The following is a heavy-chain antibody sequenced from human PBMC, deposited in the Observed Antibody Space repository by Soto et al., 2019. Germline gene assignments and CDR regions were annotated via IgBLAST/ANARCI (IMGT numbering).Heavy chain of an antibody. V-gene: IGHV3-21*04. CDR2: ISSSSSYI. CDR3: ARVAATHVSLKFDYYYYMDV. Sequence: GGSLRLSCAASGFTFSSYSMNWVRQAPGKGLEWVSSISSSSSYIYYADSVKGRFTISRDNAKNSLYLQMSSLRSEDTAVYYCARVAATHVSLKFDYYYYMDVWGKGTTVTVSS. CDR1: GFTFSSYS. D-gene: IGHD2-15*01. J-gene: IGHJ6*03.